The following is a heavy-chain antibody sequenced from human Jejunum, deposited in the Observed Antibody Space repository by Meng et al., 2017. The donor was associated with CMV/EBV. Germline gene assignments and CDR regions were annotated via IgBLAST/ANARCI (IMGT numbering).Heavy chain of an antibody. V-gene: IGHV1-18*01. CDR1: YTFSTYA. D-gene: IGHD4-17*01. CDR3: ARIPVTSGSSYGLDV. J-gene: IGHJ6*02. Sequence: YTFSTYAIAWVRQAPGRGLEWMGWVSAYNGDTNYAHQLHGRVSMTTDTSTTTAYMELRSLRSDDTGVYYCARIPVTSGSSYGLDVWGQGTTVPSP. CDR2: VSAYNGDT.